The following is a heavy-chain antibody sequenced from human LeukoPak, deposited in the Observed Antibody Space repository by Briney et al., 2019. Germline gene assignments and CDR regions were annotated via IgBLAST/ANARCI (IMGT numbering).Heavy chain of an antibody. Sequence: SETLSLTCTVSGGSISSYYWSWIRQPPGKGLEWIGYIYHSGSTYYNPSLKSRVTISVDRSKNQFSLKLSSVTAADTAVYYCARTGIAAARGWFDPWGQGTLVTVSS. J-gene: IGHJ5*02. D-gene: IGHD6-13*01. V-gene: IGHV4-59*12. CDR3: ARTGIAAARGWFDP. CDR1: GGSISSYY. CDR2: IYHSGST.